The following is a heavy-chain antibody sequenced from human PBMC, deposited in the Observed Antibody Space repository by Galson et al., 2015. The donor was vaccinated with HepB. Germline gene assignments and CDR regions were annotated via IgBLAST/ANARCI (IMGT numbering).Heavy chain of an antibody. Sequence: CAISGDRVSSNSAVWNWIRRSASRGLEWLGRAYDRSRWGDDYAVSVKSRISINADTSKNQVSLQLNSVTPDDTAVYYFAYGVGVWGQGTRVTVS. V-gene: IGHV6-1*01. CDR1: GDRVSSNSAV. J-gene: IGHJ6*02. CDR3: AYGVGV. CDR2: AYDRSRWGD.